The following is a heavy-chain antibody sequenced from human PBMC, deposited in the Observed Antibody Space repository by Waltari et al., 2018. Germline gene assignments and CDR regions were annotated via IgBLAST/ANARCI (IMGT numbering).Heavy chain of an antibody. Sequence: EVQLVESGGGLVKPGGSLRLSCAASGFTFSSYSMNWVRQAPGKGLEWVSVIYSGGSTYYAESVKGRFTISRDNSKNTLYLQMNSLRAEDTAVYYCARRPFWSGYRPIDYWGQGTLVTVSS. CDR2: IYSGGST. CDR3: ARRPFWSGYRPIDY. V-gene: IGHV3-66*02. CDR1: GFTFSSYS. D-gene: IGHD3-3*01. J-gene: IGHJ4*02.